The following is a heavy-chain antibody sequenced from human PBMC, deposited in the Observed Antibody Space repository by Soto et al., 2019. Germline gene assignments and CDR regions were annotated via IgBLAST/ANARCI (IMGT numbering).Heavy chain of an antibody. D-gene: IGHD2-15*01. CDR3: VVAAQPYYFDY. V-gene: IGHV1-3*01. CDR1: GYTFSNYG. J-gene: IGHJ4*02. Sequence: ASVKVSCKASGYTFSNYGIHWVRQAPGQRLEWMGLINAGNGNTKYSQKFQGRVTMTTDTSTSTAYMELRSLRSDDTAVYYCVVAAQPYYFDYWGQRTLVTVSS. CDR2: INAGNGNT.